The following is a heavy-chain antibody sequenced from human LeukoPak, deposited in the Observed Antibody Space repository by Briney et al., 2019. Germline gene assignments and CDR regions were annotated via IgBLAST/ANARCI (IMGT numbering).Heavy chain of an antibody. D-gene: IGHD4-11*01. V-gene: IGHV4-30-2*01. Sequence: PSQTLSLTCTVSGGSISSGGYYWSWIRQPPGKGLEWIGYIYHSGSTYYNPSLKSQVTISVDRSKNQFSLKLSSVTAADTAVYYCARVRDDYSNVNWFDPWGQGTLVTVSS. CDR3: ARVRDDYSNVNWFDP. J-gene: IGHJ5*02. CDR1: GGSISSGGYY. CDR2: IYHSGST.